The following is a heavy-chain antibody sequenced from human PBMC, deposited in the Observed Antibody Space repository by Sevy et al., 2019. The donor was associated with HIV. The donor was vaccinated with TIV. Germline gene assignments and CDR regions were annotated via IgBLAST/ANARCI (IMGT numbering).Heavy chain of an antibody. CDR1: GYTLTKLP. CDR3: ATLDCSSESPFYGTDV. CDR2: FDPEDGET. D-gene: IGHD3-3*01. Sequence: ASVKVSCKVSGYTLTKLPMHWVRQAPGKGLVWMGGFDPEDGETIYAQRFQGRVTMTEDTSTDTSSMELSILRSEDTAVYYCATLDCSSESPFYGTDVWGQGTTVTVSS. V-gene: IGHV1-24*01. J-gene: IGHJ6*02.